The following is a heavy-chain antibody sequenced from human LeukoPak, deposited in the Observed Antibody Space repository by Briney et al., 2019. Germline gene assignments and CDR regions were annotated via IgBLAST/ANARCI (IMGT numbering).Heavy chain of an antibody. V-gene: IGHV1-2*02. CDR1: GYTFSGYY. CDR3: ARDSGNGDYRTLDY. J-gene: IGHJ4*02. Sequence: ASVKVSCKASGYTFSGYYMHWVRQAPGQGLEWMGWINPNSGGTNYAQKFQGRVTMTRDTSTSTVYMELSSLRSEDTAVYYCARDSGNGDYRTLDYWGQGTLVTVSS. CDR2: INPNSGGT. D-gene: IGHD4-17*01.